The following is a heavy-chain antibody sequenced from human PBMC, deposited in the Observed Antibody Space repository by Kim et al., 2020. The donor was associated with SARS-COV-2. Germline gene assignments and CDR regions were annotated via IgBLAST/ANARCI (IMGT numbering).Heavy chain of an antibody. J-gene: IGHJ4*01. Sequence: ASVKVSCKASGYTFTGYYMHWVRQAPGQGLEWMGWINPNSGGTNYAQKFQGRVTMTRDTSISTAYMELSRLRSDDTAVYYCARERRIAAAGTPDYWGQEPWSPSPQ. D-gene: IGHD6-13*01. V-gene: IGHV1-2*02. CDR2: INPNSGGT. CDR3: ARERRIAAAGTPDY. CDR1: GYTFTGYY.